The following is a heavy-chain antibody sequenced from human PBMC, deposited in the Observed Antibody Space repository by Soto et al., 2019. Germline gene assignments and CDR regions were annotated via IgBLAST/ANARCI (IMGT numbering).Heavy chain of an antibody. CDR3: XXXXXMARGFDAFDL. J-gene: IGHJ3*01. V-gene: IGHV2-26*01. CDR1: GFSLSDPRMG. D-gene: IGHD3-10*01. CDR2: IFSDDEK. Sequence: QVTLKESGPVLVKPTETLTLTCTVSGFSLSDPRMGVTWIRQPPGKALEWLAHIFSDDEKFYSTSLKNRLIISKDTSKSQVVLTVTNLDPVDTAXXXXXXXXXMARGFDAFDLWGQGT.